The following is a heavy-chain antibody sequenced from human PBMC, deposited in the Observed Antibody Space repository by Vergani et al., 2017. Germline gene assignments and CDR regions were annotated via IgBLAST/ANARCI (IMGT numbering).Heavy chain of an antibody. V-gene: IGHV1-69*01. CDR2: IIPIFGTA. CDR1: GGTFSSYA. Sequence: QVQLVQSGAEVKNPGSSVKVSCKASGGTFSSYAISWVRQAPGQGLEWMGGIIPIFGTANYAQKFQGRVTITADESTSTAYMVLSSLRSEDTAVYYCAGVLVRGVITSYFDYWGQGTLVTVSS. D-gene: IGHD3-10*01. J-gene: IGHJ4*02. CDR3: AGVLVRGVITSYFDY.